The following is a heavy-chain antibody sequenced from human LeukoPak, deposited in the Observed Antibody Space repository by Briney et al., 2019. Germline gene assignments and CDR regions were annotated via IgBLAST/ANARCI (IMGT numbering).Heavy chain of an antibody. Sequence: SETLSLTCTVSGGSISSGSYYWSWIRQPAGKGLEWIGRIYTSGSTNYNPSLKSRVTISVGTSKNQFSLKLSSVTAADTAVYYCARDLGGYSGYPYYYYMDVWGKGTTVTVSS. CDR3: ARDLGGYSGYPYYYYMDV. D-gene: IGHD5-12*01. CDR1: GGSISSGSYY. J-gene: IGHJ6*03. V-gene: IGHV4-61*02. CDR2: IYTSGST.